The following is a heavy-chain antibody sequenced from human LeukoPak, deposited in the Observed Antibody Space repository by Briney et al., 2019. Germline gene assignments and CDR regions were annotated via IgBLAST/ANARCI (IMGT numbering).Heavy chain of an antibody. CDR3: AKVGDYYGSGTQRH. V-gene: IGHV3-53*01. CDR2: IYTGGST. Sequence: GGSLTLSCAASGFTVSSNYMSWVRQAPGKGLEWVSVIYTGGSTYYADSVEGRFTISRDNSKNTLYLQMNSLRAEDTAVYYCAKVGDYYGSGTQRHWGQGTLVTVSS. CDR1: GFTVSSNY. J-gene: IGHJ4*02. D-gene: IGHD3-10*01.